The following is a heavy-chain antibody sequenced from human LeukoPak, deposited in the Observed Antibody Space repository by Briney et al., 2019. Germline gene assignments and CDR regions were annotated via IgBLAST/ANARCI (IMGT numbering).Heavy chain of an antibody. CDR3: ARTRYYGGLAPRYYYYYMDV. CDR1: GGSISSGSYY. D-gene: IGHD4-23*01. CDR2: IYTSGST. J-gene: IGHJ6*03. Sequence: SETLSLTCTVSGGSISSGSYYWSWIRQPAGKGLEWIGRIYTSGSTNYNPSLKSRVTISVDTSKNQFSLKLSSVTAADTAVYYCARTRYYGGLAPRYYYYYMDVWGKGTTVTVSS. V-gene: IGHV4-61*02.